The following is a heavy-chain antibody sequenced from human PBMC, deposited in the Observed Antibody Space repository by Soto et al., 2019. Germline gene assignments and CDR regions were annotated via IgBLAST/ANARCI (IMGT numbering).Heavy chain of an antibody. CDR3: ARGGGAAGRTYYFDY. CDR1: GFTFSNYG. V-gene: IGHV3-33*01. Sequence: VQLVESGGDVVQPGRSLRLSCAASGFTFSNYGMHWVRQAPGKGLEWVAVIWYDGSNKNYADSVKGRFTISRDNSKNTVYVQMNSLRAEDTAVYFCARGGGAAGRTYYFDYWGRGTLVTVSS. D-gene: IGHD6-13*01. J-gene: IGHJ4*02. CDR2: IWYDGSNK.